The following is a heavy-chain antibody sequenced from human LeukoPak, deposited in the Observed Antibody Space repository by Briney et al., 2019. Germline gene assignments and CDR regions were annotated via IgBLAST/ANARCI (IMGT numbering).Heavy chain of an antibody. CDR3: ARGDYGDYRRGDAFDI. D-gene: IGHD4-17*01. J-gene: IGHJ3*02. CDR1: GFTFSSYE. CDR2: ISSSGKTI. V-gene: IGHV3-48*03. Sequence: GGSLRLSCEASGFTFSSYEMNWVRQAPGKGLEWVSYISSSGKTIYYADSTKGRFTVSRDNAKNSLYLQMNSLRDEDTAVYYCARGDYGDYRRGDAFDIWGQGTMVTVSS.